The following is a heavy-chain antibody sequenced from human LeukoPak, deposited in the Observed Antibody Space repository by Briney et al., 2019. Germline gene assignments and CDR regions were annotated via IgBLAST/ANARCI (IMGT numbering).Heavy chain of an antibody. CDR1: GGSISNYC. CDR3: AEGGQWLRV. Sequence: NTSETLSITCTVSGGSISNYCWSCIRQPAGKGLEWIGRICNSGSTNYNPSLKSRVTMSVDTSKNQFSLKLTSVTAADTAVYYCAEGGQWLRVWGQGTLVTVSS. J-gene: IGHJ4*02. CDR2: ICNSGST. D-gene: IGHD6-19*01. V-gene: IGHV4-4*07.